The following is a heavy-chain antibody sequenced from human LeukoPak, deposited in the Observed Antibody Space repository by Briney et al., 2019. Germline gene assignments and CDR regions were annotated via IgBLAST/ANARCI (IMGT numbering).Heavy chain of an antibody. V-gene: IGHV4-30-2*03. D-gene: IGHD6-19*01. CDR2: IFYRGST. CDR1: GSTFSSYA. CDR3: ARQRRYSSGWFSYFDY. Sequence: LRLSCAASGSTFSSYAMSWVRQPPGKGLEWIGNIFYRGSTYYNPSLRGRVTISVDTSKNQFSLKLSSVTAADTAMYYCARQRRYSSGWFSYFDYWGQGTLVTVS. J-gene: IGHJ4*02.